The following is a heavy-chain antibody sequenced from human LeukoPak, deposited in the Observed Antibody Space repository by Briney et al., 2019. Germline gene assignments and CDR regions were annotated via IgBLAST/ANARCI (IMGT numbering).Heavy chain of an antibody. CDR3: ARGLQYDY. V-gene: IGHV4-34*01. CDR1: GGSFSGYY. CDR2: INHSGST. J-gene: IGHJ4*02. Sequence: SETLSLTCAVYGGSFSGYYWSWIRQPPGKGLEGIGEINHSGSTDYNPSLKSRVTISVDTSKNQFSLKLSSVTAADTAVYYCARGLQYDYWGQGTLVTVSS. D-gene: IGHD4-4*01.